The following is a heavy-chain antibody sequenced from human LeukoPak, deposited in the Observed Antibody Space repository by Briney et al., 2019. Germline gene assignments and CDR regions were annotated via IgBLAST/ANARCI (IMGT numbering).Heavy chain of an antibody. CDR2: ISGSGGST. V-gene: IGHV3-23*01. J-gene: IGHJ2*01. Sequence: GGSLRLSCAASGFTFSSYAMSWVRQAPGKGLEWVSAISGSGGSTYYADSVKGRFTISRDNSKNTLYLQMNSLRADDTAVYYCASSGYCSGGSCYLRHWYFDLWGRGTLVTVSS. CDR3: ASSGYCSGGSCYLRHWYFDL. CDR1: GFTFSSYA. D-gene: IGHD2-15*01.